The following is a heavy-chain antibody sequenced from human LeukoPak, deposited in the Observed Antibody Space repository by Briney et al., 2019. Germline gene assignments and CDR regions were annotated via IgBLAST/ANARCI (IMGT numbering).Heavy chain of an antibody. Sequence: SETLSLTCTVSGGSISSHDWSWIRQPPGKGLEWIGYIYYSGSTNYDPSLKSRVTISVDTSKNQFSLKLSSVTAADTAVYYCARGDYDFWSGYPDWFDPWGQGTLVTVSS. CDR2: IYYSGST. J-gene: IGHJ5*02. CDR3: ARGDYDFWSGYPDWFDP. V-gene: IGHV4-59*11. D-gene: IGHD3-3*01. CDR1: GGSISSHD.